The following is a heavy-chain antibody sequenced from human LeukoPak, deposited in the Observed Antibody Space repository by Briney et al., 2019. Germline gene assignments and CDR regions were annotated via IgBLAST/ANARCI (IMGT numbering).Heavy chain of an antibody. Sequence: ASVKVSCKASGYTSTSYGISWVRQAPGQGLEWMGWISAYNGNTNYAQKLQGRVTMTTDTSTSTAYMELRSLRSDDTAVYYCARESYTIFGVVIGVDYWGQGTLVTVSS. CDR1: GYTSTSYG. CDR2: ISAYNGNT. J-gene: IGHJ4*02. D-gene: IGHD3-3*01. CDR3: ARESYTIFGVVIGVDY. V-gene: IGHV1-18*01.